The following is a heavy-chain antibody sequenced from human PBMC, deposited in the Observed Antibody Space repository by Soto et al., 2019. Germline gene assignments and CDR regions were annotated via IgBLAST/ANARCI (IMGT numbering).Heavy chain of an antibody. Sequence: ASVKVSCKASGYTFTSYYMHWVRQAPGQGLEWMGIINPSGGSTSYAQKFQGRVTMTRDTSTSTVYMELSSLRSEDTAVYYCARDIPDSYGPLDYYGMDVWSQGTTVTVS. CDR3: ARDIPDSYGPLDYYGMDV. CDR2: INPSGGST. CDR1: GYTFTSYY. J-gene: IGHJ6*02. D-gene: IGHD5-18*01. V-gene: IGHV1-46*01.